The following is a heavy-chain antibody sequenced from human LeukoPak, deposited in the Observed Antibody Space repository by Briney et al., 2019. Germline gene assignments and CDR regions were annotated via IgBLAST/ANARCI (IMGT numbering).Heavy chain of an antibody. CDR3: AREAGYGDFDY. J-gene: IGHJ4*02. Sequence: QPGGSLRLSCAASGFTFSSYWMHWVRQAPGKGLVWVSRINSDGSSTSYADSVKGRFTISRDNAKNSLYLQMNSLRAEDTAVYYCAREAGYGDFDYWGQGTLVTVSS. CDR1: GFTFSSYW. CDR2: INSDGSST. V-gene: IGHV3-74*01. D-gene: IGHD2-21*01.